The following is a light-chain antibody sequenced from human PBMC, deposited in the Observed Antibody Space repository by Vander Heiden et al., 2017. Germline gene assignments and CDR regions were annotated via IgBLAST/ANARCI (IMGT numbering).Light chain of an antibody. Sequence: QSALTQPRSVSGSPGQSVTISCTGTSSDVGIYNYLSWYQQHPGKPPNLIISDVTKWPAVVPERFAGYKSSNAASPTISGLQAEDEADYCCCSYAGNNTGMFGGGTKVTVL. V-gene: IGLV2-11*01. CDR2: DVT. CDR3: CSYAGNNTGM. CDR1: SSDVGIYNY. J-gene: IGLJ3*02.